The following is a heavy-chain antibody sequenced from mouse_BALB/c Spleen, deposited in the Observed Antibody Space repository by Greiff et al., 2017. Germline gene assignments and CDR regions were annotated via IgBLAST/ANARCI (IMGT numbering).Heavy chain of an antibody. CDR1: GYAFTNYL. J-gene: IGHJ2*01. D-gene: IGHD1-1*01. CDR2: INPGSGGT. CDR3: AALIYYYGSSYNY. Sequence: QVQLKESGAELVRPGTSVKVSCKASGYAFTNYLIEWVKQRPGQGLEWIGVINPGSGGTNYNQMFKDKATLTVDKSSSTAYMQLSSLTSEDSAVYYCAALIYYYGSSYNYWGQGTTLTVSS. V-gene: IGHV1-54*01.